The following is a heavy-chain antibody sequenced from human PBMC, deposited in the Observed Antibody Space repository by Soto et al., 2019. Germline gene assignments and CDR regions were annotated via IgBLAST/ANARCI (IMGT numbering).Heavy chain of an antibody. J-gene: IGHJ4*02. CDR2: INSDGRST. V-gene: IGHV3-74*01. CDR1: GFTFDTYW. CDR3: ARAYYYDTSGFWGFDY. D-gene: IGHD3-22*01. Sequence: GGSLRLSCTASGFTFDTYWIHWVRQAPGKGLAWVSGINSDGRSTTYTDSVKGRFTISRDNAKNTLYLQMNSLSAEDTAVYYCARAYYYDTSGFWGFDYWGQGTLVTVSS.